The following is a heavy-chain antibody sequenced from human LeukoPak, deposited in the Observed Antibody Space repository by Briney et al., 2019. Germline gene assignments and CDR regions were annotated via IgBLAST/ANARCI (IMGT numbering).Heavy chain of an antibody. J-gene: IGHJ4*02. Sequence: GGSLRLSCAASGFTFSSYAMSWARQAPGKGLEWVSATSGSGGSTYYADSVEGRFTISRDNSKNTLYLQMNSLRAEDTAVYYCAKDYSGPGDYWGQGTLVTVSS. CDR3: AKDYSGPGDY. V-gene: IGHV3-23*01. D-gene: IGHD6-19*01. CDR1: GFTFSSYA. CDR2: TSGSGGST.